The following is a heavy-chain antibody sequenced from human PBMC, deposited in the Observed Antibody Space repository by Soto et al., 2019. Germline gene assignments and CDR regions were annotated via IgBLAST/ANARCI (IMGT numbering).Heavy chain of an antibody. Sequence: GPTLVNPTQTLTLTCTFSGFSLSTSGMCVSWIRQPPGKALEWLARIDWDDDKYYSTSLKTRLTISKDTSKTQVVLTMTNMDPVDTATYYCARIRVVREPPYYYYGMDVWGQGTTVTVSS. J-gene: IGHJ6*02. D-gene: IGHD3-10*01. V-gene: IGHV2-70*11. CDR2: IDWDDDK. CDR1: GFSLSTSGMC. CDR3: ARIRVVREPPYYYYGMDV.